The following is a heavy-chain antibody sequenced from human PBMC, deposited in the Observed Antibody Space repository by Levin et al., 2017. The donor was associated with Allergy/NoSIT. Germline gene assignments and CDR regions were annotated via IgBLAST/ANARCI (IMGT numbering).Heavy chain of an antibody. J-gene: IGHJ5*02. CDR3: ASGGTMVRGPYNWFDP. CDR2: INHSGST. V-gene: IGHV4-34*01. CDR1: GGSFSGYY. D-gene: IGHD3-10*01. Sequence: SETLSLTCAVYGGSFSGYYWSWIRQPPGKGLEWIGEINHSGSTNYNPSLKSRVTISVDTSKNQFSLKLSSVTAADTAVYYCASGGTMVRGPYNWFDPWGQGTLVTVSS.